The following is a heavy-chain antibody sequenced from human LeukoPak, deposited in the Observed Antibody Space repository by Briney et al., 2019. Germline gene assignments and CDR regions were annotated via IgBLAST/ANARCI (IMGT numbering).Heavy chain of an antibody. J-gene: IGHJ3*02. V-gene: IGHV1-69*05. D-gene: IGHD1-26*01. Sequence: SVKVSCKASGGTFSSYAISWVRQAPGQGLEWMGGIIPIFGTANYAQKFQGRVTITTDESTSTAYMELSSLRSEDTAVYYCAVEITVGAYDAFDIWGQGTMVTVSS. CDR3: AVEITVGAYDAFDI. CDR2: IIPIFGTA. CDR1: GGTFSSYA.